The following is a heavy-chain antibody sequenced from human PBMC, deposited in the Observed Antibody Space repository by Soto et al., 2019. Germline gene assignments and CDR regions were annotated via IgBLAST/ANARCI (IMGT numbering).Heavy chain of an antibody. V-gene: IGHV3-23*01. CDR3: AKHNTGTLYYYYMDV. J-gene: IGHJ6*03. Sequence: GGSLRLSCAASGFTFSSYAMSWVRQAPGKGLEWVSAISGSGGSTYYADSVKGRFTISRDNSKNTLYLQMNSLRAEDTAVYHCAKHNTGTLYYYYMDVWGKGTTVTVSS. D-gene: IGHD3-10*01. CDR2: ISGSGGST. CDR1: GFTFSSYA.